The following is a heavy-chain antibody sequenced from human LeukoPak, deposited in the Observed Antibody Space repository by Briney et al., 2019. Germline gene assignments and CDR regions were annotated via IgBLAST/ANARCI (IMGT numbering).Heavy chain of an antibody. V-gene: IGHV3-23*01. J-gene: IGHJ4*02. D-gene: IGHD3-10*01. CDR3: AKVRLLWFRELLFSPDFDY. Sequence: GGSLRLSCAASGFTFSSYAMSWVRQAPGEGLDWVSAISGSGGSTYYADSVKGRFTISRDNSKNTLYLQMNSLRAEDTAVYYCAKVRLLWFRELLFSPDFDYWGQGTLVTVSS. CDR1: GFTFSSYA. CDR2: ISGSGGST.